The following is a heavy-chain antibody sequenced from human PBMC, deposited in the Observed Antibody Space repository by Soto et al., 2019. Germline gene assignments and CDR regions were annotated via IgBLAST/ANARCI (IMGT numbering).Heavy chain of an antibody. CDR2: ISGSGQTI. V-gene: IGHV3-48*03. Sequence: GGSLRLSCVASGFIFSNYEMNWVRQAPGQGLEWLSYISGSGQTIYYTDSVKGRFTISRDNTKNSLYLHMSSLRAEDTAVYYCARLPYGAVSGADSWGQGTLVTVSS. D-gene: IGHD3-10*01. CDR1: GFIFSNYE. CDR3: ARLPYGAVSGADS. J-gene: IGHJ4*02.